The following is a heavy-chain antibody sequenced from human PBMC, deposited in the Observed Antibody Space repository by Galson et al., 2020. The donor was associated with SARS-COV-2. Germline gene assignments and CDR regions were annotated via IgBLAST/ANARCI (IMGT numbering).Heavy chain of an antibody. V-gene: IGHV3-9*01. Sequence: GGSLRLSCAASGFTFDDYAMHWVRQAPGKGLEWVSGISWNSGSIGYADSVKGRFTISRDNAKNSLYLQMNSLRAEDTALYYCATMGGSGSYYNPLGDYGGQGTLVTVSS. CDR1: GFTFDDYA. J-gene: IGHJ4*02. D-gene: IGHD3-10*01. CDR2: ISWNSGSI. CDR3: ATMGGSGSYYNPLGDY.